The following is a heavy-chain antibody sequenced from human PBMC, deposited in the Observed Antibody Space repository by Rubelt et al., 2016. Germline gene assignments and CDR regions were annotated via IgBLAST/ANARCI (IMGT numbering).Heavy chain of an antibody. Sequence: QVQLVQSGAEVKKPGASVKVSCKASGYTFTSYGISWVRQAPGQGLEWMVWIRAYHGNKNYAQKLQGRVTMTTDTSTSTAYMELRSLRSDDTAVYYCARDPLPVRGVIMTPTHWGQGTLVTVSS. J-gene: IGHJ4*02. D-gene: IGHD3-10*01. V-gene: IGHV1-18*01. CDR2: IRAYHGNK. CDR3: ARDPLPVRGVIMTPTH. CDR1: GYTFTSYG.